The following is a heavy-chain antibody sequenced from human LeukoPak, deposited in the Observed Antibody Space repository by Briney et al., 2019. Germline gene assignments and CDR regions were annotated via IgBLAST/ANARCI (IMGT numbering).Heavy chain of an antibody. Sequence: PEGSLRLSCTASRFTFLAEWLSWVRQAPGKGLEWVANIKQDGIEKYYVDSVKGRLTISRDNAKNSLYLQMNSLRAEGTAVYYYARLVGAYDDYWGQGTLVTVSS. V-gene: IGHV3-7*01. CDR2: IKQDGIEK. CDR1: RFTFLAEW. CDR3: ARLVGAYDDY. J-gene: IGHJ4*02. D-gene: IGHD3-16*01.